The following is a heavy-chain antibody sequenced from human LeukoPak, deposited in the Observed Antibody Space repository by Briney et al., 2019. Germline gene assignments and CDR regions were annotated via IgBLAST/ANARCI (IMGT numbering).Heavy chain of an antibody. CDR1: GFTVSDNY. D-gene: IGHD6-13*01. CDR3: AKRGLAAALFR. Sequence: GGSLRLSCAASGFTVSDNYMSWVRQAPGKGLEWVSVIYSDGSTYYADSVKGRFTISRDNSKNTLYLQMNSLRAEDTAVYYCAKRGLAAALFRWGQGTLVTVSS. J-gene: IGHJ4*02. V-gene: IGHV3-66*04. CDR2: IYSDGST.